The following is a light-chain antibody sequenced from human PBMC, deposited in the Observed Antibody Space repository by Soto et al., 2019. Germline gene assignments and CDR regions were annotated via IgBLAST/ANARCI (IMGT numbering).Light chain of an antibody. CDR2: AAS. CDR1: QSISSY. J-gene: IGKJ3*01. V-gene: IGKV1-39*01. Sequence: DIQMTQSPSSLSASVGDRVTITCRASQSISSYLNWYQQKPGKAPKLLIYAASSLQSGVPSRFIGSGSGTDFTLTISSLQPEDFATYYCQQSYSTLGITFGPGTKVDIK. CDR3: QQSYSTLGIT.